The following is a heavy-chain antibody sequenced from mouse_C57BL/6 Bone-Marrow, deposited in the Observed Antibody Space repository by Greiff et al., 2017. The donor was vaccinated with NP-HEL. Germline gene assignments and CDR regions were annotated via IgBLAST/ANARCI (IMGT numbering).Heavy chain of an antibody. V-gene: IGHV5-9*01. Sequence: EVQLVESGGGLVKPGGSLKLSCAASGFTFSSYTMSWVRQTPEKRLEWVATISGGGGNTYYPDSVKGRFTISRDNAKNTLYLQMSSLRSEDTALYYCARRVYSNSFDYGGQGTTLTVSS. CDR2: ISGGGGNT. D-gene: IGHD2-5*01. J-gene: IGHJ2*01. CDR3: ARRVYSNSFDY. CDR1: GFTFSSYT.